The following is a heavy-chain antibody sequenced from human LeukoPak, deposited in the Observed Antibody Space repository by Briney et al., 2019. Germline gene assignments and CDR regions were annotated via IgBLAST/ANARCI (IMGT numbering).Heavy chain of an antibody. V-gene: IGHV3-21*04. Sequence: PGGSLRLSCAASGVTFSGYSMNWVRQAPGKGLEWVSAITATSLHIYYADSVKGRFTISRDNAKNSLYLQMNSLRAEDTALYYCAKDRNYDSSGYIDYWGQGTLVTVSS. CDR3: AKDRNYDSSGYIDY. CDR2: ITATSLHI. D-gene: IGHD3-22*01. J-gene: IGHJ4*02. CDR1: GVTFSGYS.